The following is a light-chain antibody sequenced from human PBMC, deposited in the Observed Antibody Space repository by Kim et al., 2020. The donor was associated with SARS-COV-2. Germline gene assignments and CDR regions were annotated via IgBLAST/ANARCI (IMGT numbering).Light chain of an antibody. J-gene: IGLJ2*01. CDR1: SLRSYY. Sequence: SFGQTFMFTCQGDSLRSYYATLYQQKPVQAPILFIYGKNNRPSGIPDRFSVSSSGNTASLTITGTQAGDEADYYCNSRDSNDNVVFGGGTQLTVL. V-gene: IGLV3-19*01. CDR2: GKN. CDR3: NSRDSNDNVV.